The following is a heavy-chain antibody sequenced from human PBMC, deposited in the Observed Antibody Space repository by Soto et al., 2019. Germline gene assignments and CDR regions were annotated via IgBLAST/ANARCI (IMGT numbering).Heavy chain of an antibody. V-gene: IGHV4-31*03. CDR3: ARDVNDSSGSQGFDY. CDR2: IHYSGDS. D-gene: IGHD3-22*01. CDR1: GDSVSSNNYY. Sequence: PSETLSLTCTVIGDSVSSNNYYWSWIHQRPGKGLEWIGYIHYSGDSYDNPSLTSRITMSMDVSKNQFSLNLRSVTAADTAIYYCARDVNDSSGSQGFDYWGQGTLVTVSS. J-gene: IGHJ4*02.